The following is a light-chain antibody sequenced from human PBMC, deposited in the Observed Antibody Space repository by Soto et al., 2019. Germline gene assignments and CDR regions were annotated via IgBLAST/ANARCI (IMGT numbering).Light chain of an antibody. J-gene: IGKJ5*01. CDR1: QNINNY. CDR3: QQYENLPT. V-gene: IGKV1-33*01. CDR2: DAS. Sequence: DIQMTQSPSSLSASVGDRVTITCQASQNINNYLNWYQQKPGRAPKLLIYDASNLEAGVPSRFRGSGSGTDFTFTISRLQPEDIATYYFQQYENLPTFCQGTRLEIK.